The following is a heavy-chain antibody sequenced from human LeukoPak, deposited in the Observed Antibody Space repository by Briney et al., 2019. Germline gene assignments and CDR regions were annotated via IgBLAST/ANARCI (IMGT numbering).Heavy chain of an antibody. D-gene: IGHD2-2*01. Sequence: GGSLRLSCAASGFTFSTYAMSWVRRAPGQGLECVSSINGDGGSTYYAESVKGRFTVSRDNSKNTLYLQMDSLRAEDTAVYYCAKRPDCSTTNCFRFEYWGQGTLVTVSS. CDR3: AKRPDCSTTNCFRFEY. CDR2: INGDGGST. V-gene: IGHV3-23*01. CDR1: GFTFSTYA. J-gene: IGHJ4*02.